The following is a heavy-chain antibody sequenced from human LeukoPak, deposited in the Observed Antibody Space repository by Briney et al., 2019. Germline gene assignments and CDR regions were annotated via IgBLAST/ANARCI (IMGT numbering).Heavy chain of an antibody. CDR1: GFTFGNYA. D-gene: IGHD5-18*01. V-gene: IGHV3-23*01. CDR3: AKGLGGINTASDY. CDR2: IGGSDDNT. Sequence: GGSLRLSCAASGFTFGNYAMNWVRQAPGKGLEWVSGIGGSDDNTYYADSVKGRFTISRDNSKNTLYLQMNSLRAEDTAVYYCAKGLGGINTASDYWGQGTLVTVSS. J-gene: IGHJ4*02.